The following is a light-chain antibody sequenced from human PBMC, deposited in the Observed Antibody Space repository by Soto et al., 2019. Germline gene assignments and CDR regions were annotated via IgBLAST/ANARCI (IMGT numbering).Light chain of an antibody. J-gene: IGKJ4*01. V-gene: IGKV3-11*01. CDR1: QSVSKY. CDR2: DVS. CDR3: QQLGT. Sequence: EFVLTQSPATLSLSPGERATLSCRASQSVSKYLAWYQQKPGQAPRLLIYDVSNRATGIPARFSGRGSGTDFTLTISSLEPEDFAVYYCQQLGTFGGGTKVDIK.